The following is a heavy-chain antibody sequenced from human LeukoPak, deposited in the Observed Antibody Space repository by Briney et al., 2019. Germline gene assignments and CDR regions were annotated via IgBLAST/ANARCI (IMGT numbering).Heavy chain of an antibody. J-gene: IGHJ4*02. V-gene: IGHV3-23*01. CDR2: ISGSGGST. D-gene: IGHD6-19*01. CDR1: GFTFSNYA. CDR3: AKRGDSSGWSQYDY. Sequence: GGSLRLSCAASGFTFSNYAMGWVRQAPGKGLEWVSTISGSGGSTYYADSVKGRFTISRDNSKNTLYLQMNSLRADDTAVYYCAKRGDSSGWSQYDYWGQGSLVTVSS.